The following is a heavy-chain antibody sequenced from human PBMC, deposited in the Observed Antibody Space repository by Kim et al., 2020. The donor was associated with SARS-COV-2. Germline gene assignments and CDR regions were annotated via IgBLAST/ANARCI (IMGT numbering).Heavy chain of an antibody. V-gene: IGHV3-30*01. CDR3: ARAYQGVQLWFGPGYYYGMDV. D-gene: IGHD5-18*01. Sequence: FTISRDNSKNTLYLQMNSLRAEDTAVYYCARAYQGVQLWFGPGYYYGMDVWGQGTTVTVSS. J-gene: IGHJ6*02.